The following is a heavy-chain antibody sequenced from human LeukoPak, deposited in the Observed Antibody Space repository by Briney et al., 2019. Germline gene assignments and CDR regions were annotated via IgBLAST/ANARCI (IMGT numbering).Heavy chain of an antibody. V-gene: IGHV1-18*01. CDR3: ARLGYCSSTSCYYYYYYMDV. CDR2: ISAHNGNT. CDR1: GYTFTSYG. J-gene: IGHJ6*03. Sequence: ASVKVSCKASGYTFTSYGISWVRQAPGQGLEWMGWISAHNGNTNYAQKLQGRVTMTTDTSTSTAYMELRSLRSDDTAVYYCARLGYCSSTSCYYYYYYMDVWGKGTTVTVSS. D-gene: IGHD2-2*01.